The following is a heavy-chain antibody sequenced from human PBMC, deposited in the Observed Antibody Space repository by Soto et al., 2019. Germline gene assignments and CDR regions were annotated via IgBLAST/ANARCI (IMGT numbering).Heavy chain of an antibody. CDR1: GFTFSSYA. V-gene: IGHV3-23*01. Sequence: GGSLRLSCAASGFTFSSYAMSWVRQAPGKGLEWVSAISGSGGSTYYADSVKGRFTISRDNSKNTLYLQMDSLRAEDTAVYYCAKDLYYDFWSGYPSMDVWGQGTTVTVSS. J-gene: IGHJ6*02. CDR2: ISGSGGST. CDR3: AKDLYYDFWSGYPSMDV. D-gene: IGHD3-3*01.